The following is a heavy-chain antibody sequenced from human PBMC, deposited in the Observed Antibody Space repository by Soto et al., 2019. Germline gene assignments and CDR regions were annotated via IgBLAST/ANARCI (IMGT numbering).Heavy chain of an antibody. CDR2: IYYSGST. CDR1: GGSISSGGYY. J-gene: IGHJ6*02. Sequence: QVQLQESGPGLVKPSQTLSLTCTVSGGSISSGGYYWSWIRQYPGKGLEWIGYIYYSGSTYYNPSLKSRVTISVDTSKNQFSLKLSSVTAADTAVYYCARRLPLPAAMIRYYYGMDVWGQGTTVTVSS. D-gene: IGHD2-2*01. V-gene: IGHV4-31*03. CDR3: ARRLPLPAAMIRYYYGMDV.